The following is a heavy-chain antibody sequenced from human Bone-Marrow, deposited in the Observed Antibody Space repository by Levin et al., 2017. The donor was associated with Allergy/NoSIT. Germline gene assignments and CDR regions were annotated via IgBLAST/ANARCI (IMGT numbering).Heavy chain of an antibody. CDR1: GYTFTRYA. D-gene: IGHD2-15*01. CDR2: INVGNGNT. J-gene: IGHJ4*02. CDR3: ARDYEYCTGGSCLGY. V-gene: IGHV1-3*01. Sequence: ASVKVSCKASGYTFTRYAVHWVRQAPGQRLEWMGWINVGNGNTKYSQKFQARVTITRDTSASTAYMELSSLISEDTAVYYCARDYEYCTGGSCLGYWGQGTLVTVSS.